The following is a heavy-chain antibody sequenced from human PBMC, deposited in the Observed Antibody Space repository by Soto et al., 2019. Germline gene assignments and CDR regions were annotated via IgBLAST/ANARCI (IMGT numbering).Heavy chain of an antibody. Sequence: PPETLSLTCAVYGGSFSGYYWSWIRQPPGKGLEWIGEINHSGSTNYNPSLKSRVTISVDTSKNQFSLKLSSVTAADTAVYYCARGLGYCSGGSCFNWFDPWGQGTLVTVSS. CDR2: INHSGST. CDR1: GGSFSGYY. CDR3: ARGLGYCSGGSCFNWFDP. J-gene: IGHJ5*02. D-gene: IGHD2-15*01. V-gene: IGHV4-34*01.